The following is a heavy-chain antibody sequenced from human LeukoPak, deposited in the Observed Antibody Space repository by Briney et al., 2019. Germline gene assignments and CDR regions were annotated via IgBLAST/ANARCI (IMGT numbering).Heavy chain of an antibody. V-gene: IGHV4-34*01. D-gene: IGHD5-12*01. J-gene: IGHJ6*03. Sequence: SETLSLTCAVYGGSFSGYYWSWIRQPPGKGLEWIGEINHSGSTNYNPSLKSRVTISVDTSKNQFSLKLSSVTAADTAVYYCARGLRGKRRYSGYDPDYYYYYMDVWGKGTTVTVSS. CDR3: ARGLRGKRRYSGYDPDYYYYYMDV. CDR2: INHSGST. CDR1: GGSFSGYY.